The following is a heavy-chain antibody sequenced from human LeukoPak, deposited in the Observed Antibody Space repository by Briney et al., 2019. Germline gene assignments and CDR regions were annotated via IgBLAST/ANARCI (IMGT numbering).Heavy chain of an antibody. V-gene: IGHV1-2*02. CDR2: INPNSGGT. J-gene: IGHJ6*03. D-gene: IGHD2-15*01. CDR1: GYTFTGYY. Sequence: ASVKVSCKASGYTFTGYYMHWVRRAPGQGLEWMGWINPNSGGTNYAQKFQGRVTMTRDTSISTAYMELSRLRSDDTAVYYCAREPYCSGGSCGGYYYHYMDVWGKGTTVTVSS. CDR3: AREPYCSGGSCGGYYYHYMDV.